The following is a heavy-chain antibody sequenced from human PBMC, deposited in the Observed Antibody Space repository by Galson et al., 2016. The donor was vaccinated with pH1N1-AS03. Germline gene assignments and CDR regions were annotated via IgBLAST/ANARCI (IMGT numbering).Heavy chain of an antibody. CDR1: GFTFDDYA. D-gene: IGHD6-13*01. J-gene: IGHJ4*02. CDR3: ARATAVGPPYFDY. Sequence: SLRLSCAASGFTFDDYAMHWVRQAPGRGLEWVSGINKNSGHLDYADSVKGRFTISRDNARNSLYLQMNSLRAEDTAVYYCARATAVGPPYFDYWGQGTVATVSS. V-gene: IGHV3-9*01. CDR2: INKNSGHL.